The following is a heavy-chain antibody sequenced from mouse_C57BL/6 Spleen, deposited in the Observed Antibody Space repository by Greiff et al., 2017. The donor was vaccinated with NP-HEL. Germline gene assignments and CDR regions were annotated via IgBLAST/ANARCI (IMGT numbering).Heavy chain of an antibody. CDR2: ILPGSGST. CDR1: GYTFTGFL. J-gene: IGHJ2*01. Sequence: VQLQQSGAELMKPGASVKLSCKATGYTFTGFLLAWVKQRPGPGLEWVGEILPGSGSTNYNEKSKGKATLTADTSSNTAYMQLSSLTTEDSAIYYCAREGLQRYYFDYWGQGTTLTVSS. CDR3: AREGLQRYYFDY. D-gene: IGHD1-1*01. V-gene: IGHV1-9*01.